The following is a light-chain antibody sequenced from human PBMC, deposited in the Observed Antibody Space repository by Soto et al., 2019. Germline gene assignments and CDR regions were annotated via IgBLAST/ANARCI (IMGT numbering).Light chain of an antibody. Sequence: QAVVTQAPSLTVSPGGTVTLTCDSSTGAVTSGHYPYWFQQKPGQAPRTLIYDTNNKHSWTPARFSGSLLGGKAALTLSGAQPEDEAEYYCLLFYSGPRVFGGGTKLTVL. J-gene: IGLJ3*02. CDR2: DTN. V-gene: IGLV7-46*01. CDR3: LLFYSGPRV. CDR1: TGAVTSGHY.